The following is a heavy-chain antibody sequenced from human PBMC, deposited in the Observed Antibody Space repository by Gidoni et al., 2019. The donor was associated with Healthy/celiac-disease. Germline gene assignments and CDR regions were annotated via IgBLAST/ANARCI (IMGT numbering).Heavy chain of an antibody. CDR2: VDPEDGET. CDR1: GYTFTDYY. V-gene: IGHV1-69-2*01. Sequence: EVQLVQSGAEVKKPGATVKISCKVSGYTFTDYYMHWVQQAPGKGLEWMGLVDPEDGETIYAEKFQGRVTITADTSTDTAYMELSSLRSEDTAVYYCATTHARGVTTRFGWFDPWGQGTLVTVSS. D-gene: IGHD4-4*01. J-gene: IGHJ5*02. CDR3: ATTHARGVTTRFGWFDP.